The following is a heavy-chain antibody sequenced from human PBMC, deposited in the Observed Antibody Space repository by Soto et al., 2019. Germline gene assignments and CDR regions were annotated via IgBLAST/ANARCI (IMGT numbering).Heavy chain of an antibody. CDR2: INAGNGNT. CDR1: GYAFTSYA. Sequence: ASLKVSCKASGYAFTSYAMHWVRQAPGQRLEWMGWINAGNGNTKYSQKFQGRVTITRDTSASTAYMELSSLRSEDTAVYYCAREKQELVFTMIVVVPFDYWGHGTLVTVS. J-gene: IGHJ4*01. CDR3: AREKQELVFTMIVVVPFDY. D-gene: IGHD3-22*01. V-gene: IGHV1-3*01.